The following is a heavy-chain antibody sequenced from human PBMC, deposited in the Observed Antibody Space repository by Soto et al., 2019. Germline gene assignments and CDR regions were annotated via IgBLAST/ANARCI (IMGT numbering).Heavy chain of an antibody. CDR1: GFTFSSYG. Sequence: PGVSLRLSCAASGFTFSSYGMHWVRQAPGKGLEWVAVISYDGSNKYYADSVKGRFTISRDNSKNTLYLQMNSLRAEDTAVYYCAKGIRIVVSYTDYWGQGTLVTVSS. CDR2: ISYDGSNK. J-gene: IGHJ4*02. CDR3: AKGIRIVVSYTDY. V-gene: IGHV3-30*18. D-gene: IGHD3-22*01.